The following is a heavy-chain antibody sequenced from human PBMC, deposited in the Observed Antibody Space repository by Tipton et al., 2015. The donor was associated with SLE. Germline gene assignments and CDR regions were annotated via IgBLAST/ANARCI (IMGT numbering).Heavy chain of an antibody. CDR1: GGSISSYY. CDR2: INHSGST. CDR3: ARQFLGP. V-gene: IGHV4-34*01. J-gene: IGHJ5*02. D-gene: IGHD7-27*01. Sequence: TLSLTCTVSGGSISSYYWSWIRQPPGKGLEWIGEINHSGSTNYNPSLKSRVTISVDTSKNQFSLKLSSVTAADTAVYYCARQFLGPWGQGTLVTVSS.